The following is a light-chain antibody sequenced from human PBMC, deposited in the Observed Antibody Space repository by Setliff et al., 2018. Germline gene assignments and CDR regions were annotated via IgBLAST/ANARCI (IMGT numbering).Light chain of an antibody. CDR2: DVN. Sequence: QSALTQPASVSGSPGQPITISCTGSSSDIGGYPYVSWLQQHPDKAPKLIIYDVNNRPSGVSNRFSGSKSANTASLTISGLQAEDDADYYCNSYTSSGTWVFGGGTKVTVL. CDR1: SSDIGGYPY. V-gene: IGLV2-14*01. J-gene: IGLJ3*02. CDR3: NSYTSSGTWV.